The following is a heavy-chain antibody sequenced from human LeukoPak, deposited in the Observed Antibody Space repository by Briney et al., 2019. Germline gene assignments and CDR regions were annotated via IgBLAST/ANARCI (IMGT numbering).Heavy chain of an antibody. J-gene: IGHJ4*02. CDR2: ISGSGGST. D-gene: IGHD5-18*01. Sequence: GGSLRLSCAASGFTFSSYAMSWVRQAPGKGLEWVSAISGSGGSTYYADSVKGRFTISRDNSENTLYLQMNSLRAEDTAVYYCAKGRGYSYGYDFDYWGQGTLVTVSS. CDR1: GFTFSSYA. V-gene: IGHV3-23*01. CDR3: AKGRGYSYGYDFDY.